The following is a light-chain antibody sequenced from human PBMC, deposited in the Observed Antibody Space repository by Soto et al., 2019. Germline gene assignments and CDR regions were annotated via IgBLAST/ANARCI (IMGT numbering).Light chain of an antibody. Sequence: EIVLTQSPATLSFSPGEIGPPSFRVTQSITTTYLAWYQQKPGQAPRLLIYVASRRATGISDRFSGSGSGTDFTLTISRLYPEDFAVYYCQQYGGSPWTFGQGTKVDI. CDR2: VAS. J-gene: IGKJ1*01. CDR3: QQYGGSPWT. V-gene: IGKV3-20*01. CDR1: QSITTTY.